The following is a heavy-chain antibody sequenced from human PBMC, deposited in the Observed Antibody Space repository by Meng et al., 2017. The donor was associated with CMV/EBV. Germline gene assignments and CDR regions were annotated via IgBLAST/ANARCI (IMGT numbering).Heavy chain of an antibody. CDR1: GFTFSSYE. V-gene: IGHV3-48*03. J-gene: IGHJ6*02. Sequence: GESLKISCAASGFTFSSYEMNWVRQAPGKGLEWVSYISSSGRTIYYADSVKGRFTISRDNAKNSLYLQMNSLRAEDTAVYYCARVLQPHYYYYYGMDVWGQGTTVTV. CDR2: ISSSGRTI. CDR3: ARVLQPHYYYYYGMDV. D-gene: IGHD4-11*01.